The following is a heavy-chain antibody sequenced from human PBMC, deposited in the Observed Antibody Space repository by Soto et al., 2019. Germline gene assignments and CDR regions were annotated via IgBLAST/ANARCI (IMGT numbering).Heavy chain of an antibody. J-gene: IGHJ6*02. Sequence: GASVKVSCKASGGTFSSYAISWVRQAPGQGLEWMGGIIPISGTANYAQKFQGRVMITADESTSTAYMELSSLRSEDTAVYYCASSQGSSTSLEIYYYYYYGMDVWGQGTTVTVSS. CDR2: IIPISGTA. CDR3: ASSQGSSTSLEIYYYYYYGMDV. D-gene: IGHD2-2*01. CDR1: GGTFSSYA. V-gene: IGHV1-69*13.